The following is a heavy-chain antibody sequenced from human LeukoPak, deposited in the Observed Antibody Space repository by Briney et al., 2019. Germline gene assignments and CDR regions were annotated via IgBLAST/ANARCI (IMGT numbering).Heavy chain of an antibody. J-gene: IGHJ4*02. Sequence: GESLKISCKGSGYSFTSYWIGWVRQMPGKGLEWMGIIYPGDSGTRYSPSFQGQVTISADKSISTAYLQWSSLKASDTAMYYCARPIIGYGGNSAFDYWGQGTLVTVSS. CDR1: GYSFTSYW. D-gene: IGHD4-23*01. CDR2: IYPGDSGT. V-gene: IGHV5-51*01. CDR3: ARPIIGYGGNSAFDY.